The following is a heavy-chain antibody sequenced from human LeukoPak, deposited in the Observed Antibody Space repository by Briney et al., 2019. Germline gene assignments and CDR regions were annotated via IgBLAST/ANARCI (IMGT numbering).Heavy chain of an antibody. J-gene: IGHJ1*01. D-gene: IGHD6-13*01. CDR1: GFTFNSYW. V-gene: IGHV3-7*03. Sequence: GGSLRLSCAASGFTFNSYWMSWVRQAPGKGLEWVANIKQDGSEKYYVDSVKGRFTISRDNAKNSLYLQMNSLRAEDTALYYCAKLSAAGTFQHWGQGTLVTVSS. CDR2: IKQDGSEK. CDR3: AKLSAAGTFQH.